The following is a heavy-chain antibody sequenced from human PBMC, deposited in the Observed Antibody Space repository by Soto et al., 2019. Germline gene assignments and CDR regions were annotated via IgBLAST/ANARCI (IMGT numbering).Heavy chain of an antibody. J-gene: IGHJ4*02. CDR3: ARDRDDYGSGNYYNRIDF. Sequence: QVQLVQSGAEVKKPGSSVKVSCKASGGIFSTYAISWLRQAPGQGLEWMGGIIPLFGTPNYAQRFQGRVTITADDSTSTAYMELSRLRSEDPAVYHCARDRDDYGSGNYYNRIDFWGQGTLVTVSS. CDR1: GGIFSTYA. CDR2: IIPLFGTP. D-gene: IGHD3-10*01. V-gene: IGHV1-69*01.